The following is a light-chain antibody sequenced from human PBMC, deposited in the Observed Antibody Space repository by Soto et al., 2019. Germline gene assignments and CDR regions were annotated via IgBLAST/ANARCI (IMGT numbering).Light chain of an antibody. CDR3: QQYGSSLLLT. J-gene: IGKJ4*01. CDR2: GAS. Sequence: TQSSSTLSSSVPERFTITCRASQSVSSSYLAWYQQKPGQAPRLLIYGASSRATGIPDRFSGSGSGTDFTLTISRLEPEDFAVYYCQQYGSSLLLTFGGGTKVDI. V-gene: IGKV3-20*01. CDR1: QSVSSSY.